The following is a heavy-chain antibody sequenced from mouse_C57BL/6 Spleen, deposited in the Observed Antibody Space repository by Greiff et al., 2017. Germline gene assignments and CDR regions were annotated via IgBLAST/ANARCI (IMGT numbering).Heavy chain of an antibody. CDR3: ARSRVTRDFDY. V-gene: IGHV1-80*01. J-gene: IGHJ2*01. CDR2: IYPGDGDT. D-gene: IGHD2-2*01. Sequence: VQLQQSGAELVKPGASVKISCKASGYAFSSYWMNWVKQRPGKGLEWIGQIYPGDGDTNYNGKFKGKATLTADKSSSTAYMQLSSLTSEDSAVYFCARSRVTRDFDYWGQGTTRTVSS. CDR1: GYAFSSYW.